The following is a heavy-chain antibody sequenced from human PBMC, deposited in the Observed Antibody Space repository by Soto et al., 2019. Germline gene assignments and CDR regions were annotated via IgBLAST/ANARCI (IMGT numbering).Heavy chain of an antibody. J-gene: IGHJ5*02. Sequence: EVQLLESGGGLVQPGGSLRLSCAASGFTFSNYGMSWVRQAPGKGLEWVSSISGGNTFYAGSVKGRFTISRDNSKNTLYLQMNSLTAEDTAVYYCAKAPSSACNSVACSLRSWGQGTLVTVSS. CDR2: SISGGNT. CDR3: AKAPSSACNSVACSLRS. V-gene: IGHV3-23*01. D-gene: IGHD2-15*01. CDR1: GFTFSNYG.